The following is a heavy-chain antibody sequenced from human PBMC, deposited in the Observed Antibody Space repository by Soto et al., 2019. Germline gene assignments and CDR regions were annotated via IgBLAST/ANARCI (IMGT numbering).Heavy chain of an antibody. CDR1: GGSITSSSHY. J-gene: IGHJ1*01. CDR3: ARRFEYFHH. Sequence: QLQLQESGPGLVKPSETLSLTCTVSGGSITSSSHYWGWIRQPSGKGLEWIGSIYYSGSTYYNPSLKSRVTISVDTSKNQFSLKLSSVTAADTAVYYCARRFEYFHHWGQGTLVTVSS. CDR2: IYYSGST. V-gene: IGHV4-39*01.